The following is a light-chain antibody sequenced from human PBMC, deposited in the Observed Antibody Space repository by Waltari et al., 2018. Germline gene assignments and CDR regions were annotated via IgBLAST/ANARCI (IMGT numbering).Light chain of an antibody. CDR2: AAS. J-gene: IGKJ3*01. CDR1: QDITTY. V-gene: IGKV1-39*01. CDR3: LQTSTTPFV. Sequence: DIQVTQSQSSLSASVGDRVTITCRTSQDITTYLNWYQHRPGKAPQLLIYAASDLQSGVPSRFSGSGSGTDFTLTIDSLQPADFATYYCLQTSTTPFVFGPGTRVDIK.